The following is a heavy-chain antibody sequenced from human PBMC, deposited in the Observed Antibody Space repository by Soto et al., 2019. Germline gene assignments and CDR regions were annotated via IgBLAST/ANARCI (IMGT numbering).Heavy chain of an antibody. Sequence: QAGGSLRLSCAASGFTFSSYAMSWVRQAPGKGLEWVSAISGSGGSTYYADSVKGRFTISRDNSKNTLYLQMNSLRAEDTAVYYCAKEDGYSGSYYYYYGMDVWGQGTTVTVSS. D-gene: IGHD1-26*01. CDR2: ISGSGGST. V-gene: IGHV3-23*01. J-gene: IGHJ6*02. CDR1: GFTFSSYA. CDR3: AKEDGYSGSYYYYYGMDV.